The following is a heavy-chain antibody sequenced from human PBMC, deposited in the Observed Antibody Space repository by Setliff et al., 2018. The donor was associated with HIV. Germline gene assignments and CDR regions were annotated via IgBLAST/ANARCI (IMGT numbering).Heavy chain of an antibody. V-gene: IGHV4-4*07. J-gene: IGHJ4*02. CDR1: GDSIGYYY. D-gene: IGHD5-18*01. CDR3: AKGGYGGAYYVAGY. CDR2: IHTSGST. Sequence: SETLSLTCTVSGDSIGYYYWSWIRQPAGRGLEWMGRIHTSGSTNYNPSLTSRVTLSVDTSKNQFFLKLTSLSAADTAVYYCAKGGYGGAYYVAGYWGQGTKVTVSS.